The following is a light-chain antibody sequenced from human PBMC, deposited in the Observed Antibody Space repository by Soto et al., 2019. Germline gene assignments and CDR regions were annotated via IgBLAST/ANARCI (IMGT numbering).Light chain of an antibody. CDR2: GAS. CDR3: QQRSNWPLT. CDR1: QSVNSN. J-gene: IGKJ4*01. V-gene: IGKV3-11*01. Sequence: EILMTQSPATLSVSAGERATLSCRASQSVNSNLAWYQQKPGQAPRLLIYGASIRATGIPARFSGSGSGTDFTLTISSLEPEDFGLYYCQQRSNWPLTFGGGTKVDIK.